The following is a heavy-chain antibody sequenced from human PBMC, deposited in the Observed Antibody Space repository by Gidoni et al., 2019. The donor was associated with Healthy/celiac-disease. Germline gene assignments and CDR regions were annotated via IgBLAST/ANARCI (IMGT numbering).Heavy chain of an antibody. CDR2: INHSGST. V-gene: IGHV4-34*01. D-gene: IGHD6-13*01. Sequence: QVQLQQWGAGLLKPSETLSLTCAVYGGSFSGYYWSWIRQPPGKGLEWIGEINHSGSTNYNPSLKSRVTISVDTSKNQFSLKLSSVTAADTAVYYCAREAAEYSSSWHYYYGMDVWGQGTTVTVSS. J-gene: IGHJ6*02. CDR1: GGSFSGYY. CDR3: AREAAEYSSSWHYYYGMDV.